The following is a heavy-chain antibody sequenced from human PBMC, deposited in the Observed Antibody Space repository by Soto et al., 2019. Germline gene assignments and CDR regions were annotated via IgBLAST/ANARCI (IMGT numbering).Heavy chain of an antibody. V-gene: IGHV3-30*18. CDR1: GFTFSSFG. D-gene: IGHD2-8*01. CDR3: AKDLYPSTPQGHYYYGMDG. CDR2: ISYDGSNK. Sequence: GGSLRLSCAASGFTFSSFGMHWVRQAPGKGLQWVAVISYDGSNKYYADSVKGRFTISRDNSKNTLYLQMNSLRAEDTAVYYSAKDLYPSTPQGHYYYGMDGWGQRTTGTVSS. J-gene: IGHJ6*02.